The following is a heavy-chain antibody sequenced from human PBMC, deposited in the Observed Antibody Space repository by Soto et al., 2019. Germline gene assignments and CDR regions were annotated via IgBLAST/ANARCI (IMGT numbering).Heavy chain of an antibody. Sequence: SETLSLTCAVYGGSFSGYYWSWIRQPPGKGLEWIGEINHSGSTNYNPSLKSRVTRSVDTSKNQFSLKLSSVTAADTAVYYCARGSDYGDYADYYYGMDVWGQGTTVTVSS. CDR3: ARGSDYGDYADYYYGMDV. J-gene: IGHJ6*02. CDR1: GGSFSGYY. D-gene: IGHD4-17*01. V-gene: IGHV4-34*01. CDR2: INHSGST.